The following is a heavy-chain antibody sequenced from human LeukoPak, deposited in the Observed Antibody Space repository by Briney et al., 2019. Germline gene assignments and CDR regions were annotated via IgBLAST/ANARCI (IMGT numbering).Heavy chain of an antibody. Sequence: PGASVKVSCKASGYSFTNYAIQWVRQAPGQRLEWMGWINPGNGNTKYSQKFQGRVSITRDTSASAAYMELSSLRSEDTAVYYCARQGFDPWGQGTLVTVSS. V-gene: IGHV1-3*01. CDR3: ARQGFDP. CDR2: INPGNGNT. J-gene: IGHJ5*02. CDR1: GYSFTNYA.